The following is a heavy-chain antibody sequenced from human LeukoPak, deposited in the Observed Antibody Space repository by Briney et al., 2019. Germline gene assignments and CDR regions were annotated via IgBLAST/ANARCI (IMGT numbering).Heavy chain of an antibody. CDR2: IYYSGST. V-gene: IGHV4-39*07. Sequence: SETLSLTCTVSGGSIGSSDNYWGWIRQPPGKGLEWIASIYYSGSTYYNPSLKSRVTISVDTSKNQFSLKLSSVTAADTAVYYCAREVAGIGYFDYWGQGTLVTVSS. D-gene: IGHD6-19*01. CDR3: AREVAGIGYFDY. J-gene: IGHJ4*02. CDR1: GGSIGSSDNY.